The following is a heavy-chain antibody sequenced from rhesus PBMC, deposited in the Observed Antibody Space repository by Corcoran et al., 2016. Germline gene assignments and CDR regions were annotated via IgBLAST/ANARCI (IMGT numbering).Heavy chain of an antibody. D-gene: IGHD3-9*01. Sequence: QVQLQESGPGLVKPSETLSLTCAVSGASISSYWWSWIRQPPGKGLEWIGEINCNSGSTYSHPALKSRVNISKDASKNQFSLKLSSVTAADTAVYDCARGNYEDDYGYYYIPGNYYFDYWGQGVLVTVSS. CDR3: ARGNYEDDYGYYYIPGNYYFDY. CDR1: GASISSYW. J-gene: IGHJ4*01. CDR2: INCNSGST. V-gene: IGHV4-80*01.